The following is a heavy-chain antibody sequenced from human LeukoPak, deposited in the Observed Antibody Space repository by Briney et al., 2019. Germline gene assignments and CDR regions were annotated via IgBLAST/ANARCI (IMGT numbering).Heavy chain of an antibody. CDR1: GFTLSSYE. Sequence: GSLRLSCTVSGFTLSSYEMSWIRQPPGKGLEWIGSIFYSGNTYDNPSLKSRVTISVDTSKNQFSLKLNSVTAADTAVYYCARHRSKWLQSSFDYWGQGTLVTVSS. J-gene: IGHJ4*02. V-gene: IGHV4-39*01. CDR3: ARHRSKWLQSSFDY. D-gene: IGHD5-24*01. CDR2: IFYSGNT.